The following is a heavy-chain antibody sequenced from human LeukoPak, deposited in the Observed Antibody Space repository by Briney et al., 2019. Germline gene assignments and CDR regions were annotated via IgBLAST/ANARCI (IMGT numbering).Heavy chain of an antibody. CDR2: INTNTGNP. D-gene: IGHD1-26*01. CDR3: ARGRVGATTSLAY. J-gene: IGHJ4*02. Sequence: GASVKVSCKASGYTFTRYDMNWVRQAPGQGLEWMGWINTNTGNPTYAQGFTGRFVFSLDISVSTAYLQISSLKAEDTAVYYCARGRVGATTSLAYWGQGTLVTVSS. V-gene: IGHV7-4-1*02. CDR1: GYTFTRYD.